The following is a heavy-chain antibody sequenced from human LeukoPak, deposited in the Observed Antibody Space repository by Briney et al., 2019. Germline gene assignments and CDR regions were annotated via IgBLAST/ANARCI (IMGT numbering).Heavy chain of an antibody. CDR3: ARTRSTLGAFDI. Sequence: PGGSLGLSCAASGYIFNGYYMHWVRQAPGQGLEWMGWINPDSGGTNYAQKLQGRVTMTRDTSISTAYMELSRLRSDDTAVYYCARTRSTLGAFDIWGQGTLVTVSS. D-gene: IGHD2-2*01. CDR1: GYIFNGYY. V-gene: IGHV1-2*02. CDR2: INPDSGGT. J-gene: IGHJ3*02.